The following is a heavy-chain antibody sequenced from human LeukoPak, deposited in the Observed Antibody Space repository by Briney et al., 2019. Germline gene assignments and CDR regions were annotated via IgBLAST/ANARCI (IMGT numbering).Heavy chain of an antibody. CDR1: GYTFTGYY. CDR3: ARAHYCSSTSCYRVVFGY. V-gene: IGHV1-2*02. CDR2: INPNSGGT. Sequence: ASVKVSCKASGYTFTGYYMHWVRQAPGQGLEWMGWINPNSGGTNYAQKFQGRVTMTRDTSISTAYMELSRLRSDDTAVYYCARAHYCSSTSCYRVVFGYWGQGTLVTVSS. D-gene: IGHD2-2*01. J-gene: IGHJ4*02.